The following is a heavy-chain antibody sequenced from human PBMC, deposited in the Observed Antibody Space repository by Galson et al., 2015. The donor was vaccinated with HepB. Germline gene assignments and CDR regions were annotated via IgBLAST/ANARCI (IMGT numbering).Heavy chain of an antibody. CDR1: GFTFSSYA. J-gene: IGHJ3*02. V-gene: IGHV3-64D*06. Sequence: SLRLSCAASGFTFSSYAMHWVRQAPGKGLEYVSAISSNGGSTYYADSVKGRFTISRDNSKNTLYLQMSSLRAEDTAVYYCVKEAIAAAGYFGDAFDIWGQGTMVTVSS. D-gene: IGHD6-13*01. CDR2: ISSNGGST. CDR3: VKEAIAAAGYFGDAFDI.